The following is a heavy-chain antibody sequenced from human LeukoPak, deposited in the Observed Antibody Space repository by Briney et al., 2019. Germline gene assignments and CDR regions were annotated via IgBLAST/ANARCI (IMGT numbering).Heavy chain of an antibody. CDR3: ARDLGYDSSGYYPGTFDY. CDR2: IYHSGST. Sequence: SETLSLTCTVSGYSISSGYYWGWIRQPPGKGLEWIGSIYHSGSTNYNPSLKSRVTISVDKSKNQFSLKLSSVTAADTAVYYCARDLGYDSSGYYPGTFDYWGQGTLVTVSS. J-gene: IGHJ4*02. D-gene: IGHD3-22*01. V-gene: IGHV4-38-2*02. CDR1: GYSISSGYY.